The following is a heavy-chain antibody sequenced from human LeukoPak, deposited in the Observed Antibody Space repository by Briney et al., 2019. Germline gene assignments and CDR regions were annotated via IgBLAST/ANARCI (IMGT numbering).Heavy chain of an antibody. D-gene: IGHD3-10*01. CDR1: GGSFSGYY. J-gene: IGHJ4*02. V-gene: IGHV4-34*01. CDR2: INHSGST. Sequence: SETLSLTCAVYGGSFSGYYWSWIRQPPGKGLEWIGEINHSGSTNYNPSLKSRVTISVDTSKNQFSLKLSSVTAADTAVYYCARGPVFYYGSGSYYKSLRFDYWGQGTLVTVSS. CDR3: ARGPVFYYGSGSYYKSLRFDY.